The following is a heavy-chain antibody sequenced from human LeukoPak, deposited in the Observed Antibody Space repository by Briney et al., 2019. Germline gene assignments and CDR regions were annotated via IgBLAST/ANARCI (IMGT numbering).Heavy chain of an antibody. V-gene: IGHV1-69*06. CDR1: GGTFSSYA. D-gene: IGHD4-17*01. J-gene: IGHJ4*02. CDR2: IIPIFGTA. Sequence: SVKVSCKASGGTFSSYAISWVRQPPGQGLEWMGGIIPIFGTANYAQTFQGRVTITADKSTSTAYMELSSLRSEDTAVYYCARKRRYGDYPLDYWGQGTLVTVSS. CDR3: ARKRRYGDYPLDY.